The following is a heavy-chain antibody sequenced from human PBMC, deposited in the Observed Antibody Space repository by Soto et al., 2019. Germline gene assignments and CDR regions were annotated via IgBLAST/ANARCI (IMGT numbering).Heavy chain of an antibody. J-gene: IGHJ4*02. CDR2: ITSNSDHI. V-gene: IGHV3-21*01. Sequence: GGSLRLSCAASGFMFSAYTMSWVRQAPGKGLEWLSSITSNSDHIDYADSVRGRFTVSRDNARKSLYLQMDSLGAEDTGVYYCATPYYYNHWGPGTLVTISS. CDR3: ATPYYYNH. CDR1: GFMFSAYT.